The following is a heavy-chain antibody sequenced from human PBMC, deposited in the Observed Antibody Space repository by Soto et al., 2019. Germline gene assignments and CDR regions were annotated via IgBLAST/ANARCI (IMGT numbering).Heavy chain of an antibody. CDR2: ISAHNGNT. V-gene: IGHV1-18*01. J-gene: IGHJ4*02. CDR3: ARGRYGDY. CDR1: GYAFTTYG. D-gene: IGHD1-1*01. Sequence: QVHLVQSGAEVKKPGASVKVSCKGSGYAFTTYGITWVRQAPGQGLEWMGWISAHNGNTNYAQKLQGRVTVTRDTSTSPAYMELRSLRSDDTAVYYCARGRYGDYWGQGDLVTVSS.